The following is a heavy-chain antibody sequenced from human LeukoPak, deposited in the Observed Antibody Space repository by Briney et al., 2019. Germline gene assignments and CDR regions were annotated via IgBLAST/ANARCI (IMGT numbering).Heavy chain of an antibody. CDR1: GYAFTRYY. D-gene: IGHD3-22*01. CDR2: INPSGGGT. Sequence: ASVKVSCKASGYAFTRYYIHWVRQAPGQGLEWMGTINPSGGGTSNAQKFQGRVTMTRDTSTSTVYMEVSSLTSEDTAVYYCASASGYYAPPDYWGQGTLVTVSS. J-gene: IGHJ4*02. V-gene: IGHV1-46*01. CDR3: ASASGYYAPPDY.